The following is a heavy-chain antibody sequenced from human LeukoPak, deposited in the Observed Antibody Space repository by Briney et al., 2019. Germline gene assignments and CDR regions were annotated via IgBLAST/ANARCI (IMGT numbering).Heavy chain of an antibody. CDR2: ISSSSSTI. Sequence: AGGSLRLSCAASGFTFSSYSMNWVRRAPGKGLEWISYISSSSSTIYYADSVKGRFTISRDNAKNSLFLQMNSLRAEDTAIYYCARDKPFGGLGSHFDYWGQGILVTVSS. J-gene: IGHJ4*02. V-gene: IGHV3-48*01. CDR3: ARDKPFGGLGSHFDY. CDR1: GFTFSSYS. D-gene: IGHD3-10*01.